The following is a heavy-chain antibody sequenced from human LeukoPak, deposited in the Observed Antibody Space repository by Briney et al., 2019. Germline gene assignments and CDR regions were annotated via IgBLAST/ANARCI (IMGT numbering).Heavy chain of an antibody. CDR1: GFIFSHYW. J-gene: IGHJ3*02. CDR2: IKPDGSDK. D-gene: IGHD2-15*01. V-gene: IGHV3-7*01. CDR3: AREDMWAFDM. Sequence: PGGSLRLSCAASGFIFSHYWMSWVRQAPGKGLEWVANIKPDGSDKDYIDSVKGRFTMSRDNAKNSLYLQMDSLRAEDTAVYYCAREDMWAFDMWGQGTMVTVSS.